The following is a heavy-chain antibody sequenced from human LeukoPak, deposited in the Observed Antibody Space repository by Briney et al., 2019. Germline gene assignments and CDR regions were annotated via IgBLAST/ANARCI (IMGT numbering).Heavy chain of an antibody. J-gene: IGHJ4*02. CDR1: GFTFSSYG. CDR2: IWYDGSNK. Sequence: GGSLRLSCAASGFTFSSYGMHWVRQAPGKGLEWVAVIWYDGSNKYYADSVKGRFTISRDNSKNTLYLQMNSLRAEDTAVYYCAREKGIAAAGSINFDYWGQGTLVTVSS. D-gene: IGHD6-13*01. CDR3: AREKGIAAAGSINFDY. V-gene: IGHV3-33*01.